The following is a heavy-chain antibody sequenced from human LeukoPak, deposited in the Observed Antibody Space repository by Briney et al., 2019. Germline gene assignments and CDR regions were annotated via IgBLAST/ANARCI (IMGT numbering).Heavy chain of an antibody. CDR3: VKYSSGLDY. Sequence: PGGSLRLSCSASGFTFSTHTMYWVRQAPGKGLEYVSAIDSNGGSTYYADSVKGRFTISRDNSKNTLYLQMSGLRAEDTAVYYCVKYSSGLDYWGQGTLVTVPS. D-gene: IGHD6-19*01. CDR1: GFTFSTHT. J-gene: IGHJ4*02. V-gene: IGHV3-64D*06. CDR2: IDSNGGST.